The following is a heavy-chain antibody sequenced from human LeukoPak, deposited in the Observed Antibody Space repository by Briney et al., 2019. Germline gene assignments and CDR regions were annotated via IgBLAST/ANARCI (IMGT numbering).Heavy chain of an antibody. Sequence: PSETLSLTCTVSGGSISSGGYYWSWIRQPPGKGLEWIGYIYHSGSTYYNPSLKSRVTISVDRSKNQFSLKLSSVTAADTAVYYCARSLYAARRFDPWGQGTLVTVSS. V-gene: IGHV4-30-2*01. D-gene: IGHD6-6*01. CDR2: IYHSGST. CDR3: ARSLYAARRFDP. CDR1: GGSISSGGYY. J-gene: IGHJ5*02.